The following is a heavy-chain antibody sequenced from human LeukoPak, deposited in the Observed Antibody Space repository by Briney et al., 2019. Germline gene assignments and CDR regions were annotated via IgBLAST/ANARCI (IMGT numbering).Heavy chain of an antibody. V-gene: IGHV4-30-4*01. J-gene: IGHJ4*02. CDR1: GGSISRGDYY. Sequence: KSSETLSLTCTVSGGSISRGDYYWSWIRQPPGKGLEWIGYIYYSGSTDYNPSLKSRVTISVDRSKNQFSLKLSSVTAADTAVYYCARDAMVTASYDYWGQGTLVTVSS. CDR2: IYYSGST. CDR3: ARDAMVTASYDY. D-gene: IGHD2-21*02.